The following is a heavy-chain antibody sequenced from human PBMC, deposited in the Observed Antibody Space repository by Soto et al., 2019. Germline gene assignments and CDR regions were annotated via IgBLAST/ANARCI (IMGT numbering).Heavy chain of an antibody. CDR3: ARSMVRGVGQERPKNYYYGMDV. J-gene: IGHJ6*02. Sequence: EVQLVESGGGLIQPGGSLRLSCAASGFTVSSNYMSWVRQAPGKGLEWVSVIYSGGSTYYADSVKGRFTISRDNSKNTLYLQMNSLRAEDTAVYYCARSMVRGVGQERPKNYYYGMDVWGQGTTVTVSS. D-gene: IGHD3-10*01. V-gene: IGHV3-53*01. CDR2: IYSGGST. CDR1: GFTVSSNY.